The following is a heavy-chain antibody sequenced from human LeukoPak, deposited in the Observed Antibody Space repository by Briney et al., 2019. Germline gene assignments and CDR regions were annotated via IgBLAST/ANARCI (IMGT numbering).Heavy chain of an antibody. V-gene: IGHV4-39*01. J-gene: IGHJ4*02. D-gene: IGHD1-7*01. CDR3: ARRNYPYYFDY. Sequence: SETLSLTCTVSGGSINSRNNYWGWIRQPQGKGLEWIAIISDTGTTYYSPSLKSRLTISVDTSKNQFSLTLSSVTAADTAVYYCARRNYPYYFDYWGQGTLVTVSS. CDR1: GGSINSRNNY. CDR2: ISDTGTT.